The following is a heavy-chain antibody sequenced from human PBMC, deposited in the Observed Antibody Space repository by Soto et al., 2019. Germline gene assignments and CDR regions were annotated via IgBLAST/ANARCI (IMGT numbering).Heavy chain of an antibody. J-gene: IGHJ3*01. Sequence: QVQLVQSGAEVRKPGSSVKVSCKAPGGTFSTYIISWVRQAPGQGLEWMGRIIPIPDITNYAQKFQGRVTITADRSTSTAYMELTSLKSEDTAVYYCARDRITTRGEAVDLWGQGTLVTVSS. CDR1: GGTFSTYI. CDR2: IIPIPDIT. D-gene: IGHD3-16*01. CDR3: ARDRITTRGEAVDL. V-gene: IGHV1-69*08.